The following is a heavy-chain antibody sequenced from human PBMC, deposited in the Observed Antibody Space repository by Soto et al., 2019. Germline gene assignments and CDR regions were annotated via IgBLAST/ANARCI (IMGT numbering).Heavy chain of an antibody. Sequence: QVQLVQSGAEVKKPGSSVNVSCKASGDSFNSYAISWVRQAPGQGLEWMGGIIPIFHTANHAQKFQARVTMTADESASTAYMELSGLRSEDTAVYYCARVGYCNTTNCLFYYYHYGMDVWGQGTTVTVS. V-gene: IGHV1-69*01. CDR3: ARVGYCNTTNCLFYYYHYGMDV. CDR2: IIPIFHTA. J-gene: IGHJ6*02. D-gene: IGHD2-2*01. CDR1: GDSFNSYA.